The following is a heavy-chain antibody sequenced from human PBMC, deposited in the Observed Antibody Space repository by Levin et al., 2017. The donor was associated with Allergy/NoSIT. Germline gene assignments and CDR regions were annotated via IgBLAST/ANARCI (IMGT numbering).Heavy chain of an antibody. J-gene: IGHJ3*02. Sequence: ASVKVSCKASGYTFTTFYMHWVRQAPGQGLEWMGIINPSGGTTVYAQKFQGRVTMTRDTSTRTVYMELSSLRSEDTAVYYCARERRMVGVTGRKDDFDMWGQGTMVSVSS. CDR2: INPSGGTT. D-gene: IGHD1-26*01. V-gene: IGHV1-46*01. CDR3: ARERRMVGVTGRKDDFDM. CDR1: GYTFTTFY.